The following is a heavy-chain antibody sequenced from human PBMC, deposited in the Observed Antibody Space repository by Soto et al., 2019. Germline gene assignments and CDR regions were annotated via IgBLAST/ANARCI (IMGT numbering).Heavy chain of an antibody. Sequence: ASVKVSCKASGYTFTSYYMHWVRQAPGQGLEWMGIINPSGGSTSYAQKFQGGVTMTRDTSTSTVYMELSSLRSEDTAVYYCARDPRTSVLLWFGELLMDYYGMDVWGQGTTVTVSS. CDR3: ARDPRTSVLLWFGELLMDYYGMDV. CDR1: GYTFTSYY. D-gene: IGHD3-10*01. V-gene: IGHV1-46*01. J-gene: IGHJ6*02. CDR2: INPSGGST.